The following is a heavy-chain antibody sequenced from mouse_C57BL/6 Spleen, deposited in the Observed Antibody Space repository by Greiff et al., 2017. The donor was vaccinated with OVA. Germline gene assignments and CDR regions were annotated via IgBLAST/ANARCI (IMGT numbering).Heavy chain of an antibody. Sequence: EVQVVESGGGLVKPGGSLKLSCAASGFTFSDCGMHWVRQAPEKGLEWVAYISSGSSTIYYADTVKGRFTISRDNAKNTLFLQMTSLRSEDTAMYYCARIWGAYWGQGTLVTVSA. CDR2: ISSGSSTI. V-gene: IGHV5-17*01. CDR3: ARIWGAY. J-gene: IGHJ3*01. D-gene: IGHD1-1*02. CDR1: GFTFSDCG.